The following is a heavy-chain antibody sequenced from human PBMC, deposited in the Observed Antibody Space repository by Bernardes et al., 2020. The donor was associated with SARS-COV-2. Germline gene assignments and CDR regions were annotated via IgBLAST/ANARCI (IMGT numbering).Heavy chain of an antibody. CDR1: GGSISSSSYY. CDR3: ARCPDILTGFNYYGMDV. V-gene: IGHV4-39*01. J-gene: IGHJ6*04. Sequence: SETLSLTCTVSGGSISSSSYYWGWIRQPPGKGLEWIGSIYYSGSTYYNPSLKSRVTISVDTSKNQFSLKLSSVTAADTAVYYCARCPDILTGFNYYGMDVWGKGTTVTVSS. D-gene: IGHD3-9*01. CDR2: IYYSGST.